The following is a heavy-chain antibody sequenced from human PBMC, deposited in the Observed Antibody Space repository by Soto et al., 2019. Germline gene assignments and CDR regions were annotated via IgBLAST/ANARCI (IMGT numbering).Heavy chain of an antibody. Sequence: SETLSLTCTVSGGSVSSHYWSWIRQSPGKGLEWIGYIYYSGSTKYKPSLKSRVTISVDTSKNQFSLKLSSVTAADTAVYYCARDGSFRSAGNVCYHYGMDVWGQGTTVTVSS. CDR2: IYYSGST. D-gene: IGHD6-13*01. V-gene: IGHV4-59*02. J-gene: IGHJ6*02. CDR3: ARDGSFRSAGNVCYHYGMDV. CDR1: GGSVSSHY.